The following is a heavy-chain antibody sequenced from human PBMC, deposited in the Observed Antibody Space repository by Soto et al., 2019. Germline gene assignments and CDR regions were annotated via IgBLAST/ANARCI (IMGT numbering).Heavy chain of an antibody. V-gene: IGHV3-73*01. Sequence: GGSLRLSCASSGFTFSDSAMHWVRQASGKGLEWVGRIRNKGNNYATAYTASVKGRFTISRDDSKNTVYLQMNSLKIDDTAVYYCTARRDWTAVDPLEYWGLGTLVTVSS. CDR1: GFTFSDSA. CDR2: IRNKGNNYAT. CDR3: TARRDWTAVDPLEY. D-gene: IGHD5-18*01. J-gene: IGHJ4*02.